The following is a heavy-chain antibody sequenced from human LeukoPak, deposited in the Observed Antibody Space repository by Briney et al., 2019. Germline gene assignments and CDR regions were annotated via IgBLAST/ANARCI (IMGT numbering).Heavy chain of an antibody. CDR3: ARDGDYYDSSGYYYPSFDY. CDR1: GGTFSSYT. Sequence: ASVKVSCKASGGTFSSYTISWVRQAPGQGLEWMGRIIPILGIANYAQKFQGRVMITADKSTSTAYMELSSLRSEDTAVYYCARDGDYYDSSGYYYPSFDYWGQGTLVTASS. J-gene: IGHJ4*02. D-gene: IGHD3-22*01. V-gene: IGHV1-69*04. CDR2: IIPILGIA.